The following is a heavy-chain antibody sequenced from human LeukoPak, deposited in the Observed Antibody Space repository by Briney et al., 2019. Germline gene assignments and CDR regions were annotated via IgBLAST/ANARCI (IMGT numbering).Heavy chain of an antibody. CDR2: ISGSGGST. Sequence: GGSLRLSCAASGFTFTSYAMSWVRQAPGKGLERVSTISGSGGSTYYADSVKGRFTISRDNSKNTLYLQMNSLRAEDTAVYYCAKSGDISGYTTLGGIGYWGQGTLVTVSS. V-gene: IGHV3-23*01. CDR3: AKSGDISGYTTLGGIGY. CDR1: GFTFTSYA. D-gene: IGHD3-22*01. J-gene: IGHJ4*02.